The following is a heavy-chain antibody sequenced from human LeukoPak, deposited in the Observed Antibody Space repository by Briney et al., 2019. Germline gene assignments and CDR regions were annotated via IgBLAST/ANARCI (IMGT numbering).Heavy chain of an antibody. J-gene: IGHJ6*02. CDR1: GGSISSYY. D-gene: IGHD3-22*01. CDR3: ARLSTYYYDSSGYYLFRHYYYGMDV. CDR2: IYYSGST. Sequence: PSETLSLTCTVSGGSISSYYWSWIRQPAGKGLEWIGYIYYSGSTNYNPSLKSRVTISVDTSKNQFSLKLSSVTAADTAVYYCARLSTYYYDSSGYYLFRHYYYGMDVWGQGTTVTVSS. V-gene: IGHV4-59*08.